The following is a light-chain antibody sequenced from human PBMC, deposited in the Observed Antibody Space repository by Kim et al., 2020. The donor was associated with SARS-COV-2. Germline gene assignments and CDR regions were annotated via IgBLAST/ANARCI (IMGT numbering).Light chain of an antibody. Sequence: GTVTHTCASSSGAVTSGHYPSWFQQKPGQPPRALIYKTTNKHSWTPARFLGSLLGGKAALTLSNVQPEDEAEYYCLLYYGDPQPYVFGTGTKVTVL. J-gene: IGLJ1*01. CDR3: LLYYGDPQPYV. CDR1: SGAVTSGHY. CDR2: KTT. V-gene: IGLV7-43*01.